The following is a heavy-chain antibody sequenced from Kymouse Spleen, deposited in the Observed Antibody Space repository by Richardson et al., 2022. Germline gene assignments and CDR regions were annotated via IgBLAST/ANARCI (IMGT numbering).Heavy chain of an antibody. Sequence: QVQLVESGGGVVQPGRSLRLSCAASGFTFSSYGMHWVRQAPGKGLEWVAVISYDGSNKYYADSVKGRFTISRDNSKNTLYLQMNSLRAEDTAVYYCAKKLELDYYYYYGMDVWGQGTTVTVSS. CDR3: AKKLELDYYYYYGMDV. V-gene: IGHV3-30*18. CDR2: ISYDGSNK. J-gene: IGHJ6*02. D-gene: IGHD1-7*01. CDR1: GFTFSSYG.